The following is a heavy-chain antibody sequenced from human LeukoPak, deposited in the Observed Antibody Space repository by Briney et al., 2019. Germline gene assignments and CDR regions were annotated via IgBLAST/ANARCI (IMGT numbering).Heavy chain of an antibody. CDR2: INPSSGGT. V-gene: IGHV1-2*02. J-gene: IGHJ4*02. CDR1: GYSFNAYY. CDR3: ARALVPDS. Sequence: GASVKVSCKAFGYSFNAYYMHWVRQAPGQGPEWMGWINPSSGGTNYAQKFQGRVTLTRDTSITTSYMELSRLTPDDTAMYYCARALVPDSWGQGTLVTVSS. D-gene: IGHD2-8*02.